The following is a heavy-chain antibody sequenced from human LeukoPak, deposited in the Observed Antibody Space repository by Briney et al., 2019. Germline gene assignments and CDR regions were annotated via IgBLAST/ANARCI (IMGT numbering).Heavy chain of an antibody. Sequence: SETLSLTCTVSGGSISSYYWSWIRQLPGKGLEWIGYIYYSGSTNYNPSLKSRVTISVDTSKNQFSLKLSSVTAADTAVYYCARDGGRLGLLPDVWGQGTTVTVSS. CDR1: GGSISSYY. J-gene: IGHJ6*02. V-gene: IGHV4-59*01. CDR2: IYYSGST. CDR3: ARDGGRLGLLPDV. D-gene: IGHD2-15*01.